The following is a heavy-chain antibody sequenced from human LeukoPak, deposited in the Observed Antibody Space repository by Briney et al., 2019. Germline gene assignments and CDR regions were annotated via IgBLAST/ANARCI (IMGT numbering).Heavy chain of an antibody. CDR2: ISSSSSYI. V-gene: IGHV3-21*01. CDR3: ARVPNGSYYYFDY. CDR1: GFTFSSYA. D-gene: IGHD2-8*01. Sequence: GGSLRLSCAASGFTFSSYAMSWVRQAPEKGLKWVSSISSSSSYIYYADSVKGRFTISRDNAKNSLYLQMNSLRAEDTAVYYCARVPNGSYYYFDYWGQGTLVTVSS. J-gene: IGHJ4*02.